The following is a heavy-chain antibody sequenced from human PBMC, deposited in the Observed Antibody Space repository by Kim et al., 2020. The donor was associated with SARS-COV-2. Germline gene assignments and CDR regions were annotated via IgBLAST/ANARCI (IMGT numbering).Heavy chain of an antibody. V-gene: IGHV3-33*06. Sequence: GSLRLSCAASGFTFSSYGMHWVRQAPGKGLEWVAVIWYDGSNKYYADSVKGRFTISRDNSKNTLYLQMNSLRAEDTAVYYCAKESYCSGGSCYNSYYGMDVWGQGTTVTVSS. J-gene: IGHJ6*02. CDR2: IWYDGSNK. CDR3: AKESYCSGGSCYNSYYGMDV. D-gene: IGHD2-15*01. CDR1: GFTFSSYG.